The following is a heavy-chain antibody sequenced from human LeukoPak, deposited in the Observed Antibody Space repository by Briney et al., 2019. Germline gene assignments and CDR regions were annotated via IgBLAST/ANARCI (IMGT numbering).Heavy chain of an antibody. CDR3: ARDYADYVGYFFFDY. J-gene: IGHJ4*02. CDR2: ISGGGETT. CDR1: GFTFNNYA. V-gene: IGHV3-23*01. D-gene: IGHD4-17*01. Sequence: TGGSLRLSCAASGFTFNNYAMNWARQAPGKGLEWVSSISGGGETTYYADSAKGRFTIYRDNSQNTLYLQMNSLRAEDTAVYYCARDYADYVGYFFFDYWGQGTLVTVSS.